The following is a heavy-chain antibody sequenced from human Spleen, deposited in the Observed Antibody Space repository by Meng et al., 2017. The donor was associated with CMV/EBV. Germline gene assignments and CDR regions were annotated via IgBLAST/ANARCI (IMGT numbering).Heavy chain of an antibody. CDR3: AKNGKGFPRYCSSTSCYYYYYGMDV. Sequence: GESLKISCAASGFTFSSYGMHWVRQAPGKGLEWVAVIWYDGSNKYYADSVKGRFTISRDNSKNTLYLQMNSLRAEDTAVYYCAKNGKGFPRYCSSTSCYYYYYGMDVWGQGTTVTVPS. V-gene: IGHV3-33*06. J-gene: IGHJ6*02. CDR2: IWYDGSNK. CDR1: GFTFSSYG. D-gene: IGHD2-2*01.